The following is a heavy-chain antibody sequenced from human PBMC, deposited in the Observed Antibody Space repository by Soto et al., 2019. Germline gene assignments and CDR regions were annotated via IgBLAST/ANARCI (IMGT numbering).Heavy chain of an antibody. CDR3: ARGITMVRGVIHTPYFDY. CDR2: IYNSGST. Sequence: QVQLQESGPGLVKPSQTLSLTCTVSGGSINSGGYYWSWIRQHPGKGLEWIGYIYNSGSTYYNPSXKSPVTISVATXXXQXXLKLSSVTAADTAVYCCARGITMVRGVIHTPYFDYWGQGTLVTVSS. J-gene: IGHJ4*02. V-gene: IGHV4-31*01. D-gene: IGHD3-10*01. CDR1: GGSINSGGYY.